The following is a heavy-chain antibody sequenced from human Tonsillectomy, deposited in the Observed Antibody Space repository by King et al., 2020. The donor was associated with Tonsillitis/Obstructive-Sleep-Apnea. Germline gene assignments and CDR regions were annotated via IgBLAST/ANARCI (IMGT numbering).Heavy chain of an antibody. D-gene: IGHD2-15*01. Sequence: VQLVESGGGLVQPGGSLRLSCAASEFTFSSYCMSWVRQAPGKGLEWVATIKKGGNKKYYVDSLKGRFTISRDNAKNSRYLQMNSLRAEDTAVYCCAREYCSCNSRFRFCDLWRQGTLVRVSS. J-gene: IGHJ4*02. V-gene: IGHV3-7*04. CDR2: IKKGGNKK. CDR1: EFTFSSYC. CDR3: AREYCSCNSRFRFCDL.